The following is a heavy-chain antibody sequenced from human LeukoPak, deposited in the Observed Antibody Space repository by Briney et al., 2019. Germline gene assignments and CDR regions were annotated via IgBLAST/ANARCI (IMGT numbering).Heavy chain of an antibody. CDR2: INHSGST. D-gene: IGHD3-22*01. J-gene: IGHJ1*01. Sequence: SETLSLTCAVYGGSFSGYYWSWIRQPPGKGLEWIGEINHSGSTNYNPSLKSRVTISVDTSKNQFSLKLSSVTAADTAVYYCARGREHYYDSSGYSGEYFQHWGQGTLVTVSS. CDR3: ARGREHYYDSSGYSGEYFQH. CDR1: GGSFSGYY. V-gene: IGHV4-34*01.